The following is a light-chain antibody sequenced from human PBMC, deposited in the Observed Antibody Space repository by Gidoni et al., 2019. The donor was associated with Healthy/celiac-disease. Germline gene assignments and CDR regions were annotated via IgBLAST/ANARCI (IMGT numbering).Light chain of an antibody. J-gene: IGLJ1*01. CDR3: QSADSSGTYV. Sequence: SSELTQPPSVSVPPGQTARITCSGDALPKQYAYWYQQKPGQAPVLVIYKDRERPSGIPGRFSGSSSGTTVTLTISGVQAEDEADYYCQSADSSGTYVFGTGTKVTVL. V-gene: IGLV3-25*02. CDR1: ALPKQY. CDR2: KDR.